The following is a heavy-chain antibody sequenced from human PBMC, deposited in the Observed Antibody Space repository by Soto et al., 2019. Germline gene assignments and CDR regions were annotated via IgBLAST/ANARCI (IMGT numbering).Heavy chain of an antibody. Sequence: PSETLSLTCTFSGGSISSSSYYWGWIRQPPRKGLEWIGSIYYSGSTYYNPSLKSRVTISVDTSKNQFSLKLSSVTAADTAVYYRARQGYTGDRTYYYYYGMDVWAQGTTVTVS. CDR3: ARQGYTGDRTYYYYYGMDV. J-gene: IGHJ6*02. V-gene: IGHV4-39*01. CDR2: IYYSGST. D-gene: IGHD6-13*01. CDR1: GGSISSSSYY.